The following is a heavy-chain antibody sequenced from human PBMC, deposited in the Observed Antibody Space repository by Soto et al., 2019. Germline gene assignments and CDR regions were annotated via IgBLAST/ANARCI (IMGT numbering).Heavy chain of an antibody. CDR3: ARLVYGGLGSKYVYDMDV. J-gene: IGHJ6*03. CDR2: IYFSGKS. D-gene: IGHD4-17*01. V-gene: IGHV4-39*01. Sequence: QVQLQESGPGLLRPSETLSLTCTVSGGSVRSSRYYWGWIRQPPGKGLEWIGTIYFSGKSYYNPSLKSRVTISVDTSKNQFSLEVSSVAAADTATYYCARLVYGGLGSKYVYDMDVWGKGTTVTVSS. CDR1: GGSVRSSRYY.